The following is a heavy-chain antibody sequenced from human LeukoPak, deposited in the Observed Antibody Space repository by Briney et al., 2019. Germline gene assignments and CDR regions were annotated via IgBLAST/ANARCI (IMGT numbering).Heavy chain of an antibody. V-gene: IGHV4-39*01. CDR2: IYYSGST. J-gene: IGHJ4*02. CDR1: GGSISSSSYY. Sequence: TSETLSLTCTVSGGSISSSSYYWGWTRQPPGKGLEWIGGIYYSGSTYYNPSLKSRVTISVDTSKNQFSLKLSSVTAADTAVYYCARHTLWLQSDNFDYWGQGTLVTVSS. D-gene: IGHD5-24*01. CDR3: ARHTLWLQSDNFDY.